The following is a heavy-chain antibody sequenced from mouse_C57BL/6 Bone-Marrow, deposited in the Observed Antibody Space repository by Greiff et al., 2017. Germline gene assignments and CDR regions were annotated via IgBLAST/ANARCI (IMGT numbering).Heavy chain of an antibody. V-gene: IGHV1-19*01. Sequence: EVKLQESGPVLVKPGASVKMSCKASGYTFTDYYMNWVKQSHGKSLEWIGVINPYNGGTSYNQKFKGKATLTVDKSSSTAYMELNSLTSEDSAVYYCAREGNYYGSYWYFDVWGTGTTVTVSS. J-gene: IGHJ1*03. D-gene: IGHD1-1*01. CDR1: GYTFTDYY. CDR2: INPYNGGT. CDR3: AREGNYYGSYWYFDV.